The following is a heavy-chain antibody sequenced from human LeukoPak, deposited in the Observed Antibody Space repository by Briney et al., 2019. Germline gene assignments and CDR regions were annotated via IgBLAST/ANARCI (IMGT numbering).Heavy chain of an antibody. CDR3: ARGLGSGSFYDAFDI. CDR1: GYTFTSYG. Sequence: ASVKVSCKASGYTFTSYGISWVRQAPGQGLEWMGWISAYNGNTNYAQKLQGRVTMTTDTSTSTAYMELSRLRSDDTAVYYCARGLGSGSFYDAFDIWGQGTMVTVSS. CDR2: ISAYNGNT. J-gene: IGHJ3*02. V-gene: IGHV1-18*01. D-gene: IGHD3-10*01.